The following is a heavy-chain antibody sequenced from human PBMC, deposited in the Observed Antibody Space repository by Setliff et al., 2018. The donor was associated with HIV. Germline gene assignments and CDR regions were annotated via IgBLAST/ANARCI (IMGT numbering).Heavy chain of an antibody. CDR1: GFTFSSYE. V-gene: IGHV3-48*03. CDR2: ISNSGKRI. J-gene: IGHJ4*02. D-gene: IGHD3-16*01. CDR3: ARVDWGRFDY. Sequence: GGSLRLSCAASGFTFSSYEMNWVRQAPGKGLEWVSYISNSGKRIFYVDSVKGRFIMSRDNAKTSVYLDMYSVRAEDTAKYYCARVDWGRFDYWGQGALVTVSS.